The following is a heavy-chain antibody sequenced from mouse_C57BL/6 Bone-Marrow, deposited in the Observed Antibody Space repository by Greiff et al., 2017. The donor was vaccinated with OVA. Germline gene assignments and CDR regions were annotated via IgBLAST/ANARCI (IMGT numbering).Heavy chain of an antibody. J-gene: IGHJ2*01. CDR3: ARESSTTLWYFDY. CDR2: INPSNGGT. Sequence: QVQLQQPGTELVNPGASVTLSCKASGYTFTSYWMHWVKQRPGQGLEWIGNINPSNGGTNYNEKFKSKATLTVDKSSSTVYMQLSSLTSEDSAVYYCARESSTTLWYFDYWGQGTTLTVSS. CDR1: GYTFTSYW. D-gene: IGHD1-1*01. V-gene: IGHV1-53*01.